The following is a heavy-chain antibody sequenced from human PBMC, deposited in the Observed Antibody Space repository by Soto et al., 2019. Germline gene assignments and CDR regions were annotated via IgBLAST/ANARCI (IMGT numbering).Heavy chain of an antibody. V-gene: IGHV3-33*01. D-gene: IGHD6-13*01. Sequence: GGSLRLSCAASGFTFSSYGMHWVRQAPGKGLEWVAVIWYDGSNKYYADSVKGRFTISRDNSKNTLYLQMNSLRAEDTAVYYCAREPADSSSSPTDGMDVWGQGTTVTVSS. CDR3: AREPADSSSSPTDGMDV. CDR1: GFTFSSYG. CDR2: IWYDGSNK. J-gene: IGHJ6*02.